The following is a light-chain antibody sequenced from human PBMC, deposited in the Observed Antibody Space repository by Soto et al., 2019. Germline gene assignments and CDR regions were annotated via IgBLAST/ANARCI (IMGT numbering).Light chain of an antibody. J-gene: IGLJ2*01. CDR1: SSDVGGYNY. Sequence: QSALTQPPSASGSPGQSVTISCTGTSSDVGGYNYVSWYQQHPGKAPKLMIYEVIKRPSGVPDRFSGSKSGNTASLTVSGLQAEDEADYYRSSYAGSKNLGVFGGGTKVTVL. CDR3: SSYAGSKNLGV. V-gene: IGLV2-8*01. CDR2: EVI.